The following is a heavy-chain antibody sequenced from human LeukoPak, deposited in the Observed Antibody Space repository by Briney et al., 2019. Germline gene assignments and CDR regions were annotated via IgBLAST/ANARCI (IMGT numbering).Heavy chain of an antibody. D-gene: IGHD2-15*01. Sequence: PGGSLRLSCSASGFTFSSNSMRWVRQVPGKGLEYVAAISSNGGDSYYADSVKGRFTISRDNSKNTLYLQMSSLRVEDTALYYCVREGRYCGGGSCFWGQGTLVTVSS. CDR3: VREGRYCGGGSCF. CDR2: ISSNGGDS. CDR1: GFTFSSNS. J-gene: IGHJ4*02. V-gene: IGHV3-64D*06.